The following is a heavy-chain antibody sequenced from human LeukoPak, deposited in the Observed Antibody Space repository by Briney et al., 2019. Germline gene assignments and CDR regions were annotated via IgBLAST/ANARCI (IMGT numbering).Heavy chain of an antibody. CDR2: IIPIFGTA. CDR3: ARGRDRGASTPFDY. J-gene: IGHJ4*02. V-gene: IGHV1-69*13. CDR1: GGTFSSYA. D-gene: IGHD1-26*01. Sequence: SVKVSCKASGGTFSSYAISWVRQAPGQGLEWMGGIIPIFGTANYAQKFQGRVTITADESTSTAYMELSSLRSDDTAVYYCARGRDRGASTPFDYWGQGTLVTVSS.